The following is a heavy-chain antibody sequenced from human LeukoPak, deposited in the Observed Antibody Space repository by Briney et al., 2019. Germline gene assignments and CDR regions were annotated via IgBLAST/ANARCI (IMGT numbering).Heavy chain of an antibody. J-gene: IGHJ6*04. CDR2: INPNSGGT. V-gene: IGHV1-2*04. D-gene: IGHD6-13*01. CDR3: ARSFGGYSSSWYLDYYGMDV. Sequence: ASVKVSCKASGYTFTGYYMHWVRQAPGQGLEWMGWINPNSGGTNYAQKFQGWVTMTRDTSISTAYMELSRLRSDDTAVYYCARSFGGYSSSWYLDYYGMDVWGKGTTVTVSS. CDR1: GYTFTGYY.